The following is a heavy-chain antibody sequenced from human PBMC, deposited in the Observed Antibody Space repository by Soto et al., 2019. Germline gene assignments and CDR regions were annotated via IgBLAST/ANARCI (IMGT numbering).Heavy chain of an antibody. V-gene: IGHV3-30*18. D-gene: IGHD5-12*01. CDR2: ISYDGSNK. CDR1: GFTFSSYG. Sequence: GGSLRLSCAASGFTFSSYGMHWVRQAPGKGLEWVAVISYDGSNKYYADSVKGRFTISRDNSKNTLYLQMNSLRAEDTAVYYCAKGHARRWLWDGYNYPFDYWGQGTLVTV. J-gene: IGHJ4*02. CDR3: AKGHARRWLWDGYNYPFDY.